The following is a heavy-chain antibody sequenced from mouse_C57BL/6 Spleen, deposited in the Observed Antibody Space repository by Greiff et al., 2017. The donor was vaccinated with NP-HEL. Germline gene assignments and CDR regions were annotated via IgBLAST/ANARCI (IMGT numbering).Heavy chain of an antibody. V-gene: IGHV3-6*01. D-gene: IGHD2-5*01. CDR3: ARENYSNYGAMDY. J-gene: IGHJ4*01. CDR2: ISYDGSN. CDR1: GYSITSGYY. Sequence: EVQLQQSGPGLVKPSQSLSLTCSVTGYSITSGYYWNWIRQFPGNKLEWMGYISYDGSNNYNPSLKNRISITRDTSKNQFFLKLNSVTTEDTATYYCARENYSNYGAMDYWGQGTSVTVSS.